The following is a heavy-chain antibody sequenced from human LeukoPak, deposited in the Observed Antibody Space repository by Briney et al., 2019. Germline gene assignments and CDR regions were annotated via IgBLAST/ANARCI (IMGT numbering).Heavy chain of an antibody. CDR1: GFTFSNFD. CDR3: ARDHTSDDYLWGSYRHGDYFDY. J-gene: IGHJ4*02. Sequence: RGSLRLSCAASGFTFSNFDMHWVRQAPGKGLEWVALIWYDGSSEYYADSVKGRFTISRDNSKNTLYLQMNSLRAEDTAVYYCARDHTSDDYLWGSYRHGDYFDYWGQGSLVTVSS. CDR2: IWYDGSSE. D-gene: IGHD3-16*02. V-gene: IGHV3-33*01.